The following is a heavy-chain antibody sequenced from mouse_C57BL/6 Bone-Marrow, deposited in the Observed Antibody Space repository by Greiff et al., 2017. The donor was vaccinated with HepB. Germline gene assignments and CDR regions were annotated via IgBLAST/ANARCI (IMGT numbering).Heavy chain of an antibody. Sequence: EVKLVESGAELVRPGASVKLSCTASGFNIKDDYMHWVKQRPEQGLEWIGWIDPENGDTEYASKFQGKATITADTSSNTAYLQLSSLTSEDTAVYYCTTTLAFDVWGTWTTVTVSS. CDR2: IDPENGDT. V-gene: IGHV14-4*01. J-gene: IGHJ1*03. CDR3: TTTLAFDV. CDR1: GFNIKDDY.